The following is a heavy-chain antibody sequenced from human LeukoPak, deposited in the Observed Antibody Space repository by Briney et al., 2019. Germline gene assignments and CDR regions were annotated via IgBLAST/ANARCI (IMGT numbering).Heavy chain of an antibody. CDR1: GGTFSSYA. V-gene: IGHV1-69*13. D-gene: IGHD3-3*01. J-gene: IGHJ4*02. CDR3: ARGHYDFSTFDY. Sequence: SVKVSCKASGGTFSSYAISWVRQAPGQGLEWMGGIIPIFGTANYAQKFQGRVTITADESTSTAYMELSSLRSEDTAVYYCARGHYDFSTFDYWGQGTLVTVSS. CDR2: IIPIFGTA.